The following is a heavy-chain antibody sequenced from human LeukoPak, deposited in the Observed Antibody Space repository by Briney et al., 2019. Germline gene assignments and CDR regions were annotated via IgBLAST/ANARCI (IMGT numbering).Heavy chain of an antibody. V-gene: IGHV3-20*04. CDR2: INWNGGST. D-gene: IGHD1-26*01. Sequence: RAGGSLRLSCAASGFTFDDYGMSWVRQAPGKGLEWVSGINWNGGSTGYADSVKGRLTISRDNAKNSLYLQMNSLRAEDTALYYCARGIVGATGSGWGQGTMVTVSS. CDR3: ARGIVGATGSG. J-gene: IGHJ3*01. CDR1: GFTFDDYG.